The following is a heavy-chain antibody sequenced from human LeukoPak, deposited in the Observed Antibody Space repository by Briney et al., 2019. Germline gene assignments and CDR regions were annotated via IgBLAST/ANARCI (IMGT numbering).Heavy chain of an antibody. V-gene: IGHV4-39*07. D-gene: IGHD1-20*01. Sequence: SETLSLTCTVSGGSISSSRYYWAWIRQSPGKGLEWIGTIYHNGSTYYNPSLKSRVTISMDTSKNQFSLNLSSVTAADTAVYYCARERGDNWNVGPWGQGTLVTISS. CDR3: ARERGDNWNVGP. CDR1: GGSISSSRYY. J-gene: IGHJ5*02. CDR2: IYHNGST.